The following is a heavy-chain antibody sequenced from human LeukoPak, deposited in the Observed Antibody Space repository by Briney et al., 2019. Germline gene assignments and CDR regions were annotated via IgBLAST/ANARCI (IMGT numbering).Heavy chain of an antibody. D-gene: IGHD2-15*01. V-gene: IGHV3-23*01. CDR3: AKGSGRGYYYYAMDV. CDR1: GFTFSNYA. J-gene: IGHJ6*02. CDR2: ITGSGGST. Sequence: PGKSLRLSCAASGFTFSNYAMSWVRQARGKGLEWVSGITGSGGSTYYADSVKGRFTISRDNSKNTVHLQMNSLRVEDTAVYYCAKGSGRGYYYYAMDVWGQGTTITVSS.